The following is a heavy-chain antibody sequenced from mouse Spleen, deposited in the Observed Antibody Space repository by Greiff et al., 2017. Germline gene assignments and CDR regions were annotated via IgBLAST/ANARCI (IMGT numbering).Heavy chain of an antibody. CDR3: ASYYYGSSVYYFDY. J-gene: IGHJ2*01. Sequence: EVKLMESGGGLVKLGGSLKLSCAASGFTFSSYYMSWVRQTPEKRLEWVATISSGGGSTYYPDSVKGRFTISRDNAKNTLYLQMSSLNSEDTAVYYCASYYYGSSVYYFDYWGQGTTLTVSS. D-gene: IGHD1-1*01. CDR1: GFTFSSYY. V-gene: IGHV5-9*04. CDR2: ISSGGGST.